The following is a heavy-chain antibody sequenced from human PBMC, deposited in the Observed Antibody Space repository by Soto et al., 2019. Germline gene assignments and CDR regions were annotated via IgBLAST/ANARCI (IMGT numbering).Heavy chain of an antibody. J-gene: IGHJ6*02. CDR2: ISYDGSNK. Sequence: GGSLRLSCAASGFTFSSYGMPWVRQAPGKGLEWVAVISYDGSNKYYADSVKGRFTISRDNSKNTLYLQMNSLRAEDTAVYYCAKGVGYCSGGSCYSGDYYYGMDVWGQGTTVTVSS. CDR3: AKGVGYCSGGSCYSGDYYYGMDV. V-gene: IGHV3-30*18. D-gene: IGHD2-15*01. CDR1: GFTFSSYG.